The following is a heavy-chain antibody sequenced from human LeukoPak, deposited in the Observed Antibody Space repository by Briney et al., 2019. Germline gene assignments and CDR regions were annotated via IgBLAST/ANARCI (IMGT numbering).Heavy chain of an antibody. CDR1: GGSISSSSYY. Sequence: PSETLSLTCTVSGGSISSSSYYWGWIRQPPGKGLEWIGSIYYSGSTYYNPSLKSRVTISVDTTKNQFSLRLSSVTAADTAVYYCARHPSDIVVVVAATENWFDPWGQGTLVTVSS. J-gene: IGHJ5*02. D-gene: IGHD2-15*01. V-gene: IGHV4-39*01. CDR2: IYYSGST. CDR3: ARHPSDIVVVVAATENWFDP.